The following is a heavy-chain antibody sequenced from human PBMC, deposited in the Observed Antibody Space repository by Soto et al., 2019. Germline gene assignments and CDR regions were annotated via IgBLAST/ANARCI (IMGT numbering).Heavy chain of an antibody. CDR1: GGTFSSYA. CDR3: ASSHIVVVTAIPDWFDP. V-gene: IGHV1-69*06. J-gene: IGHJ5*02. CDR2: IIPIFGTA. D-gene: IGHD2-21*02. Sequence: SVKVSCKASGGTFSSYAISWVRQAPGQGLEWMGGIIPIFGTANYAQKFQGRVTITADKSTSTAYMELSSLRSEDTAVYYCASSHIVVVTAIPDWFDPWGQGTLVTVSS.